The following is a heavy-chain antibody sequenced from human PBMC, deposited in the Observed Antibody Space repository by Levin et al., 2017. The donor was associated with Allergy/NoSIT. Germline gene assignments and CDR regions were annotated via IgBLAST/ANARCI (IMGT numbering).Heavy chain of an antibody. CDR3: AKLGGIDAFDI. CDR1: GFTFSSYG. Sequence: GGSLRLSCAASGFTFSSYGMHWVRQAPGKGLEWVAVISYDGSNKYYADSVKGRFTISRDNSKNTLYLQMNSLRAEDTAVYYCAKLGGIDAFDIWGQGTMVTVSS. J-gene: IGHJ3*02. V-gene: IGHV3-30*18. D-gene: IGHD6-13*01. CDR2: ISYDGSNK.